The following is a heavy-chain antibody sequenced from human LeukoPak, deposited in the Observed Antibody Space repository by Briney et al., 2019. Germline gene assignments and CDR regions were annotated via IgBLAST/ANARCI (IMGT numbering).Heavy chain of an antibody. D-gene: IGHD3-10*01. CDR3: ARVMVRGIMSRFDP. Sequence: ASVKVSCKASGYTFTGYYMHWARQAPGQGLEWMGWINPNSGGTNYAQKFQGRVTMTRDTSISTAYMELSRLRSDDTAVYYCARVMVRGIMSRFDPWGQGTLVTVSS. V-gene: IGHV1-2*02. J-gene: IGHJ5*02. CDR2: INPNSGGT. CDR1: GYTFTGYY.